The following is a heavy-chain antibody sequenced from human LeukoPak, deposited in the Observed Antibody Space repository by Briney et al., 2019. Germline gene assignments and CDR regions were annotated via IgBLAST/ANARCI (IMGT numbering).Heavy chain of an antibody. Sequence: SETLSLTCAVSGGSISSSNWRSWVRQPPGKRLEGIWEIYHSGSTNYNPSLKSRVTISVDKSKNQFCRRLSSVTAADTAVYCCARLYGSSGYYSAEFDYWGQGTLVTVSS. CDR3: ARLYGSSGYYSAEFDY. CDR2: IYHSGST. J-gene: IGHJ4*02. V-gene: IGHV4-4*01. CDR1: GGSISSSNW. D-gene: IGHD3-22*01.